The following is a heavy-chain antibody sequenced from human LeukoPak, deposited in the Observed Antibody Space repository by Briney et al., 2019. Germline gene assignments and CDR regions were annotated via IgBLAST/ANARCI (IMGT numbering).Heavy chain of an antibody. CDR1: GFTFSSYA. V-gene: IGHV3-30-3*01. CDR3: ARVKYGDSDY. D-gene: IGHD4-17*01. CDR2: ISYDGSNK. Sequence: PGRSLRLSCVASGFTFSSYAMHWVRQAPGKGLEWVAVISYDGSNKYYADSVKGRFTISRDNAKNSLYLQMNSLRAEDTAVYYCARVKYGDSDYWGQGTLVTVSS. J-gene: IGHJ4*02.